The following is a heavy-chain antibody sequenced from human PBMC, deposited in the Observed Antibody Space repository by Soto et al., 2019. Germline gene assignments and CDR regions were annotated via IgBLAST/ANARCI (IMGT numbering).Heavy chain of an antibody. V-gene: IGHV3-30-3*01. Sequence: QVQLVESGGGVVQPGRSLRLSCAASGFTFSSYAMHWVRQAPGKGLEWVAVISYDGSNKYYADSVKGRFTISRDNSKNTLYLQMNSLRAEDTAVYYCAREWGIFGVVKGFFDYWGQGTLVTVSS. J-gene: IGHJ4*02. CDR2: ISYDGSNK. CDR3: AREWGIFGVVKGFFDY. CDR1: GFTFSSYA. D-gene: IGHD3-3*01.